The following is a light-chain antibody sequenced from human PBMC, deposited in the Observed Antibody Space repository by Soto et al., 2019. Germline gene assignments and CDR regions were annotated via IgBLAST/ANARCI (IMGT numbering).Light chain of an antibody. J-gene: IGKJ2*01. CDR1: QSVGSG. V-gene: IGKV3-15*01. CDR2: GAS. CDR3: QQYNNWPPYT. Sequence: EIVMTQSPATLSVSPGERATLSCRASQSVGSGLSWYQQKPGQAPRLLIYGASTRATGIPARFTGSGSGTQLTLTISSLQSEDYAVYYCQQYNNWPPYTFGQGTKVEIK.